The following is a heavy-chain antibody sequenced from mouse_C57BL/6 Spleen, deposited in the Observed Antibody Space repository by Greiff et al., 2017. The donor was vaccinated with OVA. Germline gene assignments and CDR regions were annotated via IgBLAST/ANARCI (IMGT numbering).Heavy chain of an antibody. D-gene: IGHD2-14*01. CDR1: GFTFSSYG. CDR2: ISRGGSYT. V-gene: IGHV5-6*01. CDR3: ERLVYRNGDGIDD. Sequence: EVQVVESGGDLVKPGGSLKLSCAASGFTFSSYGMSWVRQTPDKRLEWVATISRGGSYTYYTDSVKGRFTLSRDNAKNTLYLQMSSLKSEDTGMYYCERLVYRNGDGIDDWGQGTSVTVSS. J-gene: IGHJ4*01.